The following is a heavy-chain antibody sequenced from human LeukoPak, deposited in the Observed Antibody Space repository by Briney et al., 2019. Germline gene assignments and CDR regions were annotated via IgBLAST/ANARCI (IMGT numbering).Heavy chain of an antibody. CDR2: IYTSGST. V-gene: IGHV4-4*07. D-gene: IGHD3-10*01. CDR1: GGSISSYY. CDR3: ARVRFGEFVWFDP. Sequence: SETLSLTCTVSGGSISSYYWSWIRLPAGKGLEWIGRIYTSGSTNYNPSLKSRVTMSVDTSKNQFSLKLSSVTAADTAGDYCARVRFGEFVWFDPWGQGTLVTVSS. J-gene: IGHJ5*02.